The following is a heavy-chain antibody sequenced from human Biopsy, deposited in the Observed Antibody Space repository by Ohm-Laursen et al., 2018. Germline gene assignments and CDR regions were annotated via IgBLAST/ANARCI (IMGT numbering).Heavy chain of an antibody. V-gene: IGHV4-39*01. CDR3: ARLRGGVVINYSWFDP. CDR1: GGSIRSNGFY. J-gene: IGHJ5*02. D-gene: IGHD3-3*01. CDR2: ISYRGTT. Sequence: SQTLSLTCAVSGGSIRSNGFYWGWIRQPPGKGLEWIGSISYRGTTSYNPSLKSRVAISVATSKNQLSLSLNSVTAADTAVFYCARLRGGVVINYSWFDPWGQGILVTVSS.